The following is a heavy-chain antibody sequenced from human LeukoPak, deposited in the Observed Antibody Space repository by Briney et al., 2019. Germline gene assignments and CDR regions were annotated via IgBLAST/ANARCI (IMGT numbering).Heavy chain of an antibody. J-gene: IGHJ4*02. D-gene: IGHD6-13*01. CDR3: AKDLVRYSSSWYGGDY. CDR2: INWNGGST. Sequence: GGSLRLSCAASGFTFDDYGMSWVRQAPRKGLEWVSGINWNGGSTGYADSVKGRFTISRDNAKNSLYLQMNSLRAEDTAVYYCAKDLVRYSSSWYGGDYWGQGTLVTVSS. CDR1: GFTFDDYG. V-gene: IGHV3-20*04.